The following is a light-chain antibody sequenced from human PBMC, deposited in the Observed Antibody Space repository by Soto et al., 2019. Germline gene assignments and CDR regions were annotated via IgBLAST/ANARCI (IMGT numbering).Light chain of an antibody. CDR2: NVS. J-gene: IGLJ1*01. Sequence: QSVVTQPASVSGSPGQSITISCTGTSSDVGGYNSVSWYQQHPGKAPKLMIYNVSNRPSGVSNRFSGSKSGNTASLTISGLQAEDEADYYCSSYTSSSPYVFGTGTKVTVL. CDR1: SSDVGGYNS. CDR3: SSYTSSSPYV. V-gene: IGLV2-14*01.